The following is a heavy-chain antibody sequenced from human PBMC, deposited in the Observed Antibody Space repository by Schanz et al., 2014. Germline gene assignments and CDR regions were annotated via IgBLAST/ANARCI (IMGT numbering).Heavy chain of an antibody. CDR1: GFTFTTFA. D-gene: IGHD3-10*01. CDR3: AKVGLYYYGSGFDY. V-gene: IGHV3-23*01. J-gene: IGHJ4*02. CDR2: ISDRGDGT. Sequence: EQVLESGGGFVQPGGSLRLSCATSGFTFTTFAMTWVRQAPGKGLEWVSGISDRGDGTNYADSVKGRFTISRDNSKNTLYLQMNSLRAEDTAVYYCAKVGLYYYGSGFDYWGQGTLVTVSS.